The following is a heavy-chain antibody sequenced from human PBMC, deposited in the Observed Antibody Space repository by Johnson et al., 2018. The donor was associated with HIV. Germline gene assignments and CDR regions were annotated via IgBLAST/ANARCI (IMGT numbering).Heavy chain of an antibody. CDR1: GFSFGDCY. Sequence: QMLLVESGGGLVKPGGSLRLSCVASGFSFGDCYMSWIRQAPGKGLEWISDINTSGTTVHYSDSVKGRFAISRDNAKNSLYLQMSSLRAEDTAVYFCAKFEGFITVNRVVGDAFDIWGQGTMVSVSS. J-gene: IGHJ3*02. CDR2: INTSGTTV. D-gene: IGHD3-10*01. V-gene: IGHV3-11*04. CDR3: AKFEGFITVNRVVGDAFDI.